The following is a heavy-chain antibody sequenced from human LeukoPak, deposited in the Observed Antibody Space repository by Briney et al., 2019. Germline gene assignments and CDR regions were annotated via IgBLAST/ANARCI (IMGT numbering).Heavy chain of an antibody. D-gene: IGHD3-16*02. V-gene: IGHV4-59*08. CDR1: GGSISGYY. Sequence: KPSETLSLTCTVSGGSISGYYWSWIRQPPGKGLGWIGDIYYSGSTNYNPSLHSRVTISVDTSKNQFSLKLNSVTAADTAVYYCARYDHVWGSYRSVFDYWGQGTLVTVSS. J-gene: IGHJ4*02. CDR3: ARYDHVWGSYRSVFDY. CDR2: IYYSGST.